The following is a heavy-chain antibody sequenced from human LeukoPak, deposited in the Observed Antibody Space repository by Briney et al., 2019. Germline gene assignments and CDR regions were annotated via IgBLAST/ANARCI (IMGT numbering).Heavy chain of an antibody. CDR1: GGTFSSYA. Sequence: GASVKVSCKASGGTFSSYAISWVRQAPGQGLEWMGGIIPIFGTANYAQKFQGRVTITADESTSTAYMELSSLRSEDTAVYYCARDRSHPDYDILTGKWFDPWGQGTLVTVSS. CDR2: IIPIFGTA. D-gene: IGHD3-9*01. V-gene: IGHV1-69*13. J-gene: IGHJ5*02. CDR3: ARDRSHPDYDILTGKWFDP.